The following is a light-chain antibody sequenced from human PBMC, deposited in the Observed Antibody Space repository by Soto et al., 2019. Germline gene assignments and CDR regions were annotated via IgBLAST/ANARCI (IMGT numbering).Light chain of an antibody. CDR3: QTWDTGFSVV. CDR2: VNSDGSH. CDR1: SGHSSYA. V-gene: IGLV4-69*01. Sequence: QPVLTQSPSASASLGASVKLTCTLISGHSSYAIAWHQQQPEKGPRYLMKVNSDGSHNKGDGIPDRFSGFSSGAERYLTISSLQSEDEADYYWQTWDTGFSVVFGGRTTLTVL. J-gene: IGLJ2*01.